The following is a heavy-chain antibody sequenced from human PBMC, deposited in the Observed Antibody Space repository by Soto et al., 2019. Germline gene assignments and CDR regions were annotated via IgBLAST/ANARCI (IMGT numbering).Heavy chain of an antibody. V-gene: IGHV1-3*01. J-gene: IGHJ3*02. CDR3: ARNDRPDYYDSSGYAFDI. CDR1: GYTFTSYA. D-gene: IGHD3-22*01. Sequence: ASVKVSCKASGYTFTSYAMHWVRQAPGQRLEWMGWINAGNGNTKYSQKFQGRVTMTRDTSISTAYMELSRLRSDDTAVYYCARNDRPDYYDSSGYAFDIWGQGTMVTVS. CDR2: INAGNGNT.